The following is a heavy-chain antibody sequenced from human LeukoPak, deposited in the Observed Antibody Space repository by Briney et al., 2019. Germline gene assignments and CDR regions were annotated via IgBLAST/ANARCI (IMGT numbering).Heavy chain of an antibody. D-gene: IGHD6-13*01. J-gene: IGHJ5*02. V-gene: IGHV4-34*09. CDR2: INHSGST. CDR3: ARDQSRTNWFDP. CDR1: GGSFSGYY. Sequence: SETLSLTCAVYGGSFSGYYWSWIRQPPGKGLEWIGEINHSGSTYYNPSLKSRVTISVDTSKNQFSLKLSSVTAADTAVYYCARDQSRTNWFDPWGQGTLVTVSS.